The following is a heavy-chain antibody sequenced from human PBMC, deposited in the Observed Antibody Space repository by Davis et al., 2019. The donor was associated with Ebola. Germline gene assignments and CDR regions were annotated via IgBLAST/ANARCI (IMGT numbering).Heavy chain of an antibody. Sequence: SETLSLTCTVSGCSISSGGYYWSWIRQHPGKGLEWIGYIYYSGSTYYNPSLKSRVTISVDTSRNQFPLKLSSVTAADTAVYYCARTTYCSGGSCYSNPHFDYWGQGTLVTVSS. J-gene: IGHJ4*02. V-gene: IGHV4-31*03. CDR1: GCSISSGGYY. D-gene: IGHD2-15*01. CDR2: IYYSGST. CDR3: ARTTYCSGGSCYSNPHFDY.